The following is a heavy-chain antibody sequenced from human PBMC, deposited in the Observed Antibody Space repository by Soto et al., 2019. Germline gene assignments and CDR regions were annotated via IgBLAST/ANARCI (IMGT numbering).Heavy chain of an antibody. Sequence: EVQLLESGGGLVQPGGSLRLSCAASGFTFSSYAMSWVRQAPGKGLELVSTITGSGGSTYYADSVKGRFTISRDTSKNTLYLQMNSMRADDTAVYYCARDCAFEQLVRFDYWGQGTLVTVSS. J-gene: IGHJ4*02. CDR2: ITGSGGST. V-gene: IGHV3-23*01. CDR1: GFTFSSYA. D-gene: IGHD6-6*01. CDR3: ARDCAFEQLVRFDY.